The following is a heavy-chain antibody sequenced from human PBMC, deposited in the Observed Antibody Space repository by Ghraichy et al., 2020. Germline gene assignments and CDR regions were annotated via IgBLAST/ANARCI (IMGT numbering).Heavy chain of an antibody. Sequence: SQTLSLTCTVSGGSISSSSYYWGWIRQPPGKGLEWIGSIYYSGSTYYNPSLKSRVTISVDTSKNQFSLKLSSVTAADTAVYYCARQFVDFGVVTFDYWGQGTLVTVSS. J-gene: IGHJ4*02. CDR1: GGSISSSSYY. CDR3: ARQFVDFGVVTFDY. D-gene: IGHD3-3*01. CDR2: IYYSGST. V-gene: IGHV4-39*01.